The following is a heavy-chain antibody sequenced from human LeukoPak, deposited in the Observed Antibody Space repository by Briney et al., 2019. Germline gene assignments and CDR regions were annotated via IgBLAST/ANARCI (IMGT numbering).Heavy chain of an antibody. CDR3: ASSHHYYDSSGYYQPPPLFDY. Sequence: KPSETLSLTCTVSGGSISSSSYYWGWIRQPPGKGLEWIGSIYYSGSTYYNPSLKSRVTISVDTSKNQFSLKLSSVTAADTAVYYCASSHHYYDSSGYYQPPPLFDYWGQGTLVTVSS. V-gene: IGHV4-39*01. CDR2: IYYSGST. D-gene: IGHD3-22*01. CDR1: GGSISSSSYY. J-gene: IGHJ4*02.